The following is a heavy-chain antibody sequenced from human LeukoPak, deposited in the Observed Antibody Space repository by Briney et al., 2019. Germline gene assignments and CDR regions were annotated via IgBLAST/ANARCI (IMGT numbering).Heavy chain of an antibody. CDR2: ISGSGGST. D-gene: IGHD3-3*01. Sequence: GGSLRLSCAASGFTFSSYAMSWVRQALGKGLEWVSAISGSGGSTYYADSVKGRFTISRDNSKNTLYLQMNSLRAEDTAVYYCAKDGVYDFWSGYYLDYWGQGTLVTVSS. J-gene: IGHJ4*02. V-gene: IGHV3-23*01. CDR3: AKDGVYDFWSGYYLDY. CDR1: GFTFSSYA.